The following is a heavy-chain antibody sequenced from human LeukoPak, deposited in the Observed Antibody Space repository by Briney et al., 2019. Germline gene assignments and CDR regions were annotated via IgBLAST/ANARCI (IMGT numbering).Heavy chain of an antibody. CDR3: AIYYDSSGSIDH. V-gene: IGHV3-11*01. D-gene: IGHD3-22*01. J-gene: IGHJ4*02. CDR2: ISDSGSTI. CDR1: GFIFSDYY. Sequence: PGGSLRLSCAASGFIFSDYYMTWIRQTPGKGLEWLSYISDSGSTINYADSVKGRLTISRDNAKKSLFLQMNSLRAEDSAVYYCAIYYDSSGSIDHWGLGTLVTVSS.